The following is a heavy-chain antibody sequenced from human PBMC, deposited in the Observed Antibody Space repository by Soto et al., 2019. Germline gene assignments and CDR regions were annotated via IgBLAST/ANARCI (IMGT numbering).Heavy chain of an antibody. Sequence: GASVKVSCKASGYTFTSYYMHWVRQAPGQGLEWMGIINPSGGSTSYAQKFQGRVTMTRDTSTSTVYMELSSLRSEDTAVYYCARSPYCSGGSCLNWFDPWGQGTLVTVSS. CDR3: ARSPYCSGGSCLNWFDP. CDR2: INPSGGST. V-gene: IGHV1-46*01. J-gene: IGHJ5*02. D-gene: IGHD2-15*01. CDR1: GYTFTSYY.